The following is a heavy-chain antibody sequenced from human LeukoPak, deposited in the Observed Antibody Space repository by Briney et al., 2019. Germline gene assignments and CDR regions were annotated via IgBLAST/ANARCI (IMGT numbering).Heavy chain of an antibody. Sequence: PSETLSPTCTVSGGSITSNHWSWVRQPPGKGLEWIGQVHHSGGTSYNPSLRSRVTISIDKSENQFSLKLNSVTAADTAVYYCARHGGHYQSDDWGQGTLVTVSS. J-gene: IGHJ4*02. V-gene: IGHV4-4*02. CDR3: ARHGGHYQSDD. CDR2: VHHSGGT. D-gene: IGHD2-21*01. CDR1: GGSITSNH.